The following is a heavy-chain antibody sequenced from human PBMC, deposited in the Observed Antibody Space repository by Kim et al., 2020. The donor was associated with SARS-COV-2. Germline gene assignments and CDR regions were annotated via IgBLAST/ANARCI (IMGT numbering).Heavy chain of an antibody. CDR3: ATGGDSTRRGWFDP. J-gene: IGHJ5*02. Sequence: QKFQGRVTMTEDTSTDTAYMELSSLRSEDTAVYYCATGGDSTRRGWFDPWGQGTLVTVSS. V-gene: IGHV1-24*01. D-gene: IGHD6-13*01.